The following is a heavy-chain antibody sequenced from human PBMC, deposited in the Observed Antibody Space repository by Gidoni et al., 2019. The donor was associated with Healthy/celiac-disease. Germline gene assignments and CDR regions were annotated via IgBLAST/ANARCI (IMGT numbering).Heavy chain of an antibody. Sequence: QLQLQESGPGLVKPSETLSLTCTVSGGSVSSSSYYWGWICQPPGKGLGWIGSIYYSGGTYYSPSLKSRVTISVDTSKNQFSLKLSAVTAADTAVYYCAGHPSSSFLDYWGQGTLVTVSS. CDR3: AGHPSSSFLDY. D-gene: IGHD6-6*01. J-gene: IGHJ4*02. CDR2: IYYSGGT. CDR1: GGSVSSSSYY. V-gene: IGHV4-39*01.